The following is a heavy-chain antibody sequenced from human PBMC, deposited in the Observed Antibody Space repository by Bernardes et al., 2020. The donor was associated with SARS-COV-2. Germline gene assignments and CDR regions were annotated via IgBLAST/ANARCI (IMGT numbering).Heavy chain of an antibody. J-gene: IGHJ4*02. CDR3: ARHYITVAGTGGTFLSRKGARFDY. CDR1: GGYISSSSFS. D-gene: IGHD6-19*01. Sequence: SETLSLTCTVSGGYISSSSFSWAWIRQPPGKGLEWIGSIYYSWSTYYNPSLKSRVTISVDTSKNQFSLKLSSVTAADTAVYYCARHYITVAGTGGTFLSRKGARFDYWGQGTLVTVSS. CDR2: IYYSWST. V-gene: IGHV4-39*01.